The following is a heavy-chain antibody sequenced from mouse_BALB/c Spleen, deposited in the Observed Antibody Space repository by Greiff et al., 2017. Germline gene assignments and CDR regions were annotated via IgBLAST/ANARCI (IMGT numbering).Heavy chain of an antibody. D-gene: IGHD2-4*01. CDR1: GFTFSSFG. Sequence: EVKVVESGGGLVQPGGSRKLSCAASGFTFSSFGMHWVRQAPEKGLEWVAYISSGSSTIYYADTVKGRFTISRDNPKNTLFLQMTSLRSEDTAMYYCARSPPYDYDGYFDVWGAGTTVTVSS. CDR2: ISSGSSTI. CDR3: ARSPPYDYDGYFDV. V-gene: IGHV5-17*02. J-gene: IGHJ1*01.